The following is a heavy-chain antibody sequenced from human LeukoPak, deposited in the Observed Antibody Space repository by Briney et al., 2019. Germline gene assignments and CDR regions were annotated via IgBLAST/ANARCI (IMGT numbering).Heavy chain of an antibody. D-gene: IGHD5-12*01. Sequence: ASVKVSCKASGGTFSSYAISWVRQAPGQGLEWMGGIIPIFGTANYAQKSQGRVTITADESTSTAYMELSSLRSEDTAVYYCARGVATKLNAFDIWGQGTMVTVSS. J-gene: IGHJ3*02. V-gene: IGHV1-69*01. CDR2: IIPIFGTA. CDR3: ARGVATKLNAFDI. CDR1: GGTFSSYA.